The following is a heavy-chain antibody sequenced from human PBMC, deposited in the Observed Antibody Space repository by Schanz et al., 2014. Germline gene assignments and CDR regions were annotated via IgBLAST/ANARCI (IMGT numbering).Heavy chain of an antibody. Sequence: EVQLLESGGGLVQPGGSLRLSCAASGFTFSTSAMSWVRQVPGKGLEWVAAVSSRSDEIKYADSVRGRFTISRDNSRSTMYLQMNSLRAEDTAVYFCAKDLGVDCGDGCFNWYFDLWGRGTLVTVSS. CDR1: GFTFSTSA. V-gene: IGHV3-23*05. J-gene: IGHJ2*01. CDR3: AKDLGVDCGDGCFNWYFDL. D-gene: IGHD2-21*02. CDR2: VSSRSDEI.